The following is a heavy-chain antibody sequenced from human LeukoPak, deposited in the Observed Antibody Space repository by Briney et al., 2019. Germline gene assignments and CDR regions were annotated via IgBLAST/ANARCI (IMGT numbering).Heavy chain of an antibody. CDR1: GGSISSGDYY. Sequence: PSQTLSLTCTVSGGSISSGDYYWSWIRQPPGEGLEWIGFMYYSGRTSYSPSLKSRVTMSVDTSKNQFSLKLTSVTAADTAVYYCARTQSSSSSYYYGMDVWGQGTAVTVSS. V-gene: IGHV4-30-4*01. CDR2: MYYSGRT. CDR3: ARTQSSSSSYYYGMDV. J-gene: IGHJ6*02. D-gene: IGHD6-6*01.